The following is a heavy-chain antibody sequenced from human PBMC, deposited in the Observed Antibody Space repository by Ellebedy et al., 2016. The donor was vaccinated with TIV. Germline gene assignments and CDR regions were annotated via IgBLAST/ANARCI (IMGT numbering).Heavy chain of an antibody. CDR3: ARSRFRQQLVNGDY. Sequence: SVKVSCXASGGTFSSYAISWVRQAPGQGLEWMGGIIPIFGTANYAQKFQGRVTITADESTSTAYMELRSLRSDDTAVYYCARSRFRQQLVNGDYWGQGTLVTVSS. J-gene: IGHJ4*02. CDR1: GGTFSSYA. V-gene: IGHV1-69*13. D-gene: IGHD6-13*01. CDR2: IIPIFGTA.